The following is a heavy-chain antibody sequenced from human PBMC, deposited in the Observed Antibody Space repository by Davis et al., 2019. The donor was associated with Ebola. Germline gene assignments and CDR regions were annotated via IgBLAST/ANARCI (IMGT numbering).Heavy chain of an antibody. CDR1: GYTFTSYG. V-gene: IGHV1-18*04. CDR3: ARDRPSYDFWSGHRWDYMDV. D-gene: IGHD3-3*01. CDR2: ISAYNGNT. Sequence: ASVQVSCKASGYTFTSYGISWVRQAPGQGLEWMGWISAYNGNTNYAQKLQGRVTMTTDTSTSTAYMELSSLRSEDTAVYYCARDRPSYDFWSGHRWDYMDVWGKGTTVTVSS. J-gene: IGHJ6*03.